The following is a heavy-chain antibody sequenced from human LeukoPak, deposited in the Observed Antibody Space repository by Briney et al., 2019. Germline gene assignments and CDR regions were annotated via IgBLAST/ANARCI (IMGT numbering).Heavy chain of an antibody. D-gene: IGHD4-17*01. CDR3: ARDRLYGDYYH. V-gene: IGHV3-48*04. CDR2: ISSSSSTI. J-gene: IGHJ5*02. Sequence: PGGSLRLSCAASGFTFSSYSMNWVRQAPGKGLEWVSYISSSSSTIYYADSVKGRFTISRDNAKNSLYLQMNSLRAEDTAVYYCARDRLYGDYYHWGQGTLVTVSS. CDR1: GFTFSSYS.